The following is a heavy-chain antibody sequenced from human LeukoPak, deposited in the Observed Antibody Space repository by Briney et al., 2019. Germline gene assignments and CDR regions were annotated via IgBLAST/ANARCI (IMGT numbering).Heavy chain of an antibody. Sequence: GESLKISCMGSGYSFTSYWIGWVRQMPGKGLEWMGIIYPGDSDTRYSPSFQGQVTISADKSISTAYLQWSSLKASDTAMYYCARHRGAAAGTGYMDVWGKGTTVAVSS. CDR3: ARHRGAAAGTGYMDV. V-gene: IGHV5-51*01. J-gene: IGHJ6*03. CDR2: IYPGDSDT. D-gene: IGHD6-13*01. CDR1: GYSFTSYW.